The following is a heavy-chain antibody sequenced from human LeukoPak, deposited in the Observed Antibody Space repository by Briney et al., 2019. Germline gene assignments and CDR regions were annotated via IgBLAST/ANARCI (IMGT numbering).Heavy chain of an antibody. Sequence: VASVMVSCKASGYTFTGYYMHWVRQAPGQGLEWMGRINPNSGGTNYAQKFQGKVTMTRDTSISTAYMELSRLRSDDTAVYYCARDGAVGPDCSGGSCYSPWFDPWGQGTLVTVSS. J-gene: IGHJ5*02. V-gene: IGHV1-2*06. D-gene: IGHD2-15*01. CDR2: INPNSGGT. CDR3: ARDGAVGPDCSGGSCYSPWFDP. CDR1: GYTFTGYY.